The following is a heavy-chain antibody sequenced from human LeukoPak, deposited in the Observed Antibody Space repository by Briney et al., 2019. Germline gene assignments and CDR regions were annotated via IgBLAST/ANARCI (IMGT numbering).Heavy chain of an antibody. V-gene: IGHV1-3*01. CDR3: ARGGPRIYGMDV. J-gene: IGHJ6*02. Sequence: ASVKVSCKASGYTFTSYAMHWVRQAPGQRLEWMGWINAGNGNTKYSQKFQGRVTITRDTSASTAYMELSSLRSEDTAVYYCARGGPRIYGMDVWGQGTTVTVSS. D-gene: IGHD1-26*01. CDR2: INAGNGNT. CDR1: GYTFTSYA.